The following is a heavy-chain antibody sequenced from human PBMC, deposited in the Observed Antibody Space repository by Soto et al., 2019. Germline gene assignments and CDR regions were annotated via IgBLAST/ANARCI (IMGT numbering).Heavy chain of an antibody. V-gene: IGHV4-59*08. Sequence: PSETLSLTCTGSGGYLSSYDWSWIRPPPGKGLEWIGCIYYSGITNYNPSLKSRVTISVDTSKNQFSLKLSSVTAADTAVYYCARHSRYSGYGTIDYWGQGTLVTVSS. CDR2: IYYSGIT. CDR3: ARHSRYSGYGTIDY. CDR1: GGYLSSYD. D-gene: IGHD5-12*01. J-gene: IGHJ4*02.